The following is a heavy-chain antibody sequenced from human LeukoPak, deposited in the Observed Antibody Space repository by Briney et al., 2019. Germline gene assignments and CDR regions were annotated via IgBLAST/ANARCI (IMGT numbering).Heavy chain of an antibody. J-gene: IGHJ5*01. V-gene: IGHV4-61*01. D-gene: IGHD5-18*01. CDR2: KYYSGST. Sequence: SETLSLTYDVSGVSINTGCYYWTWIRQPPGKGLEWIGYKYYSGSTRYNSSLRSRLTISLDTSKNQFSLRLTSVTAADTAVYYCARGRSYGFDFDSWGPGTLVIVSS. CDR3: ARGRSYGFDFDS. CDR1: GVSINTGCYY.